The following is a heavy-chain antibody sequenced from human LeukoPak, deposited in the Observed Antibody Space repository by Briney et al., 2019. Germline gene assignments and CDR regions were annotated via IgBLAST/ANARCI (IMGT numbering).Heavy chain of an antibody. J-gene: IGHJ4*02. CDR1: GFTFNQYV. Sequence: GGSLRLPCAASGFTFNQYVIHWARQAPGKGLEWVAVISNDGITRFYATSVKGRCTISRDDSKNTVYLQLSSLRVEDTAVYYCVREGYYDSGGPFSGYFDYWGRGDLVTVSS. V-gene: IGHV3-30*04. CDR3: VREGYYDSGGPFSGYFDY. CDR2: ISNDGITR. D-gene: IGHD3-22*01.